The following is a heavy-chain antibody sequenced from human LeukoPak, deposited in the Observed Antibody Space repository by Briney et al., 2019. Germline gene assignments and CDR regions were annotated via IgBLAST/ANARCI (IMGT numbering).Heavy chain of an antibody. J-gene: IGHJ3*02. CDR2: IWYDGSTK. CDR3: ARVYSSLSCAFDI. D-gene: IGHD6-19*01. V-gene: IGHV3-33*01. Sequence: RRSPRLSCAASVFTFNTYGMHWVRQAPGKGLEWVALIWYDGSTKFYADSVKGRFTISRDNSRDTLYLQMDSLSAEDTAIYYCARVYSSLSCAFDIWGQGTVVPVSS. CDR1: VFTFNTYG.